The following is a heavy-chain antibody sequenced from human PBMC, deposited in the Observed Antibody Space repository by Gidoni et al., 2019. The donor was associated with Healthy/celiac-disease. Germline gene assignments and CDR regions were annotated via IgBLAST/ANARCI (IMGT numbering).Heavy chain of an antibody. CDR2: INHSGST. D-gene: IGHD2-2*01. Sequence: QVQLQQWGAGLLKPSETLSLTCAVSGGSLSGYYWSWIRQPPGKGLEWIGEINHSGSTNYNPSLKSRVTISVDTSKNQFSLKLSSVTAADTAVYYCARASDCSSTSCYSSKRTTWFDPWGQGTLVTVSS. CDR1: GGSLSGYY. V-gene: IGHV4-34*01. J-gene: IGHJ5*02. CDR3: ARASDCSSTSCYSSKRTTWFDP.